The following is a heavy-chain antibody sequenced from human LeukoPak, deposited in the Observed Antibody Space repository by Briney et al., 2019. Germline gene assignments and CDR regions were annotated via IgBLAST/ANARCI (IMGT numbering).Heavy chain of an antibody. V-gene: IGHV4-38-2*02. CDR2: IYHSGST. J-gene: IGHJ3*02. CDR1: GYSISSGYY. CDR3: ARVLESAFDI. Sequence: SETLSLTCTVSGYSISSGYYWGWIRQPPGKGLEWIGSIYHSGSTYYNPSLKSRVAISVDTSKNQFSLKLSSVTAADTAVYYCARVLESAFDIWGQGTMVTVSS.